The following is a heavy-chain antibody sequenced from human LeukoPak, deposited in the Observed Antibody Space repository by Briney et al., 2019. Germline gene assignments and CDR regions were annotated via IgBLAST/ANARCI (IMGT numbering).Heavy chain of an antibody. D-gene: IGHD6-13*01. V-gene: IGHV3-23*01. J-gene: IGHJ4*02. CDR3: AKVYTTSGTGDFFNY. Sequence: GGSLRLSCAASGFTFSSYGMRWVRQAPGKGLEWVSTITASGASTYYADSVKGRFTISRGNSKNTLNLQMNSLRAEDTAIYYCAKVYTTSGTGDFFNYWGQGTLVTVSS. CDR2: ITASGAST. CDR1: GFTFSSYG.